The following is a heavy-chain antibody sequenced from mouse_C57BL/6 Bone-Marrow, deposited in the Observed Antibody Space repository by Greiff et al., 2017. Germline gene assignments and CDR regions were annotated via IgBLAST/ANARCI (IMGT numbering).Heavy chain of an antibody. CDR1: GFTFSSYT. V-gene: IGHV5-9*01. J-gene: IGHJ1*03. CDR3: SRQVTTVLATKYFDV. D-gene: IGHD1-1*01. CDR2: ISGGGGNT. Sequence: EVKVVESGGGLVKPGGSLKLSCAASGFTFSSYTMPWVRQTPEQRLQWVAAISGGGGNTYYPDSVKGRFTISRDNDKNILYLQMSSLRSEDTALYYCSRQVTTVLATKYFDVWGTGTTVTVSS.